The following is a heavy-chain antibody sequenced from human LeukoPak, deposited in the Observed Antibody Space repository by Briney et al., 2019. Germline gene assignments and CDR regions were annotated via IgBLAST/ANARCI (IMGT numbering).Heavy chain of an antibody. Sequence: SVKVSCKASGGTFSSYAISWVRQAPGQGLEWMGGIIPIFGTANYAQKIQGRVTITADESTSTAYMELSSLRSEDTAVYYCANHYDSSGIRGAFDIWGQGTMVTVSS. D-gene: IGHD3-22*01. CDR2: IIPIFGTA. CDR1: GGTFSSYA. V-gene: IGHV1-69*01. CDR3: ANHYDSSGIRGAFDI. J-gene: IGHJ3*02.